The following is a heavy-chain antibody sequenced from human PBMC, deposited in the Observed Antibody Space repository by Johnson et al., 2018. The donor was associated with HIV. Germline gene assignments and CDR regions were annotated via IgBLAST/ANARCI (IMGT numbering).Heavy chain of an antibody. CDR2: IGTAGDT. Sequence: VQLVESGGGLVQPGGSLRLSCAASGFTFSSYDMHWVRQATGKGLEWVSAIGTAGDTYYPGSVKGRFTISRENAKNSLYLQMNSLRAGGTAVDYCARALRTALGSPWNGGYDAFDIWGQGTMVTVSS. CDR3: ARALRTALGSPWNGGYDAFDI. CDR1: GFTFSSYD. D-gene: IGHD1-1*01. J-gene: IGHJ3*02. V-gene: IGHV3-13*01.